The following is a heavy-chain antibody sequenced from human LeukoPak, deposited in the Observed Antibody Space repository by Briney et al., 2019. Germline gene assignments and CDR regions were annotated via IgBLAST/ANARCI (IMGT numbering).Heavy chain of an antibody. CDR3: AREVWYIAVAGTGPFDY. D-gene: IGHD6-19*01. J-gene: IGHJ4*02. CDR2: IIPILGIA. CDR1: GGTFSSYA. Sequence: ASVKVSCKASGGTFSSYAISWVRQAPGQGLEWMGRIIPILGIANYAQKFQGRVTITADKSTSTAYMELSSLRSEDTAVYYCAREVWYIAVAGTGPFDYWGQGTLVTVSS. V-gene: IGHV1-69*04.